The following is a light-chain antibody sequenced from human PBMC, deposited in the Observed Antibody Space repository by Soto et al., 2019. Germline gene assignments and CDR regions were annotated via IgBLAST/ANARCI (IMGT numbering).Light chain of an antibody. CDR1: QSISSW. Sequence: DIQMTQSPSTLSASVGDRVTITCRASQSISSWLAWYEQKPGKAPKLLIYDASSLESGVPSRFSGSGSGTEFTLTISSLQTDDFATYYCQQYNSYPYTFGQGTKLEIK. CDR2: DAS. V-gene: IGKV1-5*01. CDR3: QQYNSYPYT. J-gene: IGKJ2*01.